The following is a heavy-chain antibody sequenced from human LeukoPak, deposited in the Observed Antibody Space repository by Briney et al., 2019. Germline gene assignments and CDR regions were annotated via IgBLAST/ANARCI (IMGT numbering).Heavy chain of an antibody. V-gene: IGHV1-8*01. CDR1: GYTFTSYD. D-gene: IGHD2-2*01. J-gene: IGHJ5*02. CDR3: AKGIVVARGVRWFDP. Sequence: ASVKVSCKAFGYTFTSYDINWVRQATGQGLEWMGWMNPNSGNTGYAQKFQGRVTMTRNTSISTAYMELSSLRSEDTAVYYCAKGIVVARGVRWFDPWGQGTLVTVSS. CDR2: MNPNSGNT.